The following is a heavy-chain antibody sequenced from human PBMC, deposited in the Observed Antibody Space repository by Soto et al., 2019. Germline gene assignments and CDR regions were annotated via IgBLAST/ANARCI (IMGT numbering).Heavy chain of an antibody. CDR2: ISAYNGNT. CDR3: ARDRTSYDFWSGYNTEDYYYYYGMDV. Sequence: GASVKVSFKASGYTFTSYGISWVRQAPGRGLEWMGWISAYNGNTNYAQKLQGRVTMTTDTSTSTAYMELRSLRSDDTAVYYCARDRTSYDFWSGYNTEDYYYYYGMDVWGQGTTVTVSS. J-gene: IGHJ6*02. D-gene: IGHD3-3*01. CDR1: GYTFTSYG. V-gene: IGHV1-18*04.